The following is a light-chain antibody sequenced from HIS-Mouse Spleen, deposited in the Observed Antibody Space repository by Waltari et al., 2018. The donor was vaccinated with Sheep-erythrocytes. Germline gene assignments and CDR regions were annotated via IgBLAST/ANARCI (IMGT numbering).Light chain of an antibody. CDR1: QGISSY. CDR2: AAS. J-gene: IGKJ5*01. Sequence: DIQLTQTPSFLSASVGDRVTITCRASQGISSYLAWYQQKPGKAPKLLIYAASTLQSGVPSRFSGSGSGTEFTLTIGSLQPEDFATYYCQQANSFPITFGQGTRLEIK. V-gene: IGKV1-9*01. CDR3: QQANSFPIT.